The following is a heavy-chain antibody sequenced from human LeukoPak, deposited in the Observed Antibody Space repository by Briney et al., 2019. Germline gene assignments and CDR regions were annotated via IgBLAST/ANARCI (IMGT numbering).Heavy chain of an antibody. CDR2: IYHTGST. D-gene: IGHD6-19*01. J-gene: IGHJ5*02. CDR3: ARTSRTAVAGTGRGYNWFDP. CDR1: GDSISSSSYY. V-gene: IGHV4-39*07. Sequence: SETLSLTCSVSGDSISSSSYYWDWIRQPPGKGPEWVASIYHTGSTYYNPSLRSRVTMLVDTSKNQFSLNLTSVTAADTAVYYCARTSRTAVAGTGRGYNWFDPWGQGILVTVSS.